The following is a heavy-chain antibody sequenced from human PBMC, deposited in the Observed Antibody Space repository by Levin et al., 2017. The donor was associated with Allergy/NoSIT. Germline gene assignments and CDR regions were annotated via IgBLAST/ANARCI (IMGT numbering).Heavy chain of an antibody. CDR2: ISSDGNDK. CDR3: AKDLKIAAADYYFDC. V-gene: IGHV3-30*18. CDR1: GFTFRNYA. Sequence: GGSLRLSCAASGFTFRNYAMHWVRQAPGKGLEWVAVISSDGNDKHYADSVKGRFTISRDNSKSTVYLQMSSLRAEDPAVFFCAKDLKIAAADYYFDCWGQGTLVTVSS. J-gene: IGHJ4*02. D-gene: IGHD6-13*01.